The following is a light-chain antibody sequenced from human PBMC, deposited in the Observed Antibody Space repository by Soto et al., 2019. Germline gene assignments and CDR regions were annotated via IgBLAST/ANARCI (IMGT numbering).Light chain of an antibody. CDR1: QSVSSY. CDR2: DDS. V-gene: IGKV3-11*01. Sequence: DIVLTQSPATLSLSPGERATLSCRASQSVSSYLAWYHQKPGQAPRLLIYDDSKRATGIPARFSGSGSGTDFTLTISSLEPEDFAVYYCQQRANWPWTFGQGTKVDIK. J-gene: IGKJ1*01. CDR3: QQRANWPWT.